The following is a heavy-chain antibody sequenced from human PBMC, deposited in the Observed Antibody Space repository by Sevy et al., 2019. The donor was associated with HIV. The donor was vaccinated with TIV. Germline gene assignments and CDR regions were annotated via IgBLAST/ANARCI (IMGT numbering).Heavy chain of an antibody. CDR2: ISGSGTRT. Sequence: GGSLRLSCAVSGFSFDSYGMTWVRQAPGKGLEWVSGISGSGTRTYYADSVKGRFIISRDNSKNTLYLQMNSLRSEDTALYYGAKGGGHYDPDEIGYYFYYYNMDVWGKGTTVTVSS. CDR3: AKGGGHYDPDEIGYYFYYYNMDV. D-gene: IGHD3-22*01. V-gene: IGHV3-23*01. CDR1: GFSFDSYG. J-gene: IGHJ6*03.